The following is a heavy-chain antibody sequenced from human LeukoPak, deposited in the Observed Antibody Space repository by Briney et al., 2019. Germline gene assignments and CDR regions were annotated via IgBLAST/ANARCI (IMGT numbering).Heavy chain of an antibody. J-gene: IGHJ4*02. CDR3: ARNPGGGNSAPFDY. CDR2: IYYSGST. V-gene: IGHV4-59*08. Sequence: PSETPSLTCTVSGGSISSYYWTWIRQPPGKGLEWIGYIYYSGSTSYNPSLKSRVTISVDTSKNQFSLKLSSVTAADTAVYYCARNPGGGNSAPFDYWGQGTLVTVSS. CDR1: GGSISSYY. D-gene: IGHD4-23*01.